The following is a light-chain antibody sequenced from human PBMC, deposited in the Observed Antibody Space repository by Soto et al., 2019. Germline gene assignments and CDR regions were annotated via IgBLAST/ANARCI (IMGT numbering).Light chain of an antibody. V-gene: IGLV1-47*02. CDR2: SNN. J-gene: IGLJ1*01. Sequence: QSVLTQPPSASGTPGQRVTISCSGSSSNIGSNYVYWYQQLPGTAPKLLIYSNNQRPSGVPDRFSGSKSGTSASLAISGLRSEDEADYYCAAWDASLGGFYVFGSGTKVTVL. CDR3: AAWDASLGGFYV. CDR1: SSNIGSNY.